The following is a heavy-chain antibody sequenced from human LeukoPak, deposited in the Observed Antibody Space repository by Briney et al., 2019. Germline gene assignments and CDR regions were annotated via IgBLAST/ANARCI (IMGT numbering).Heavy chain of an antibody. J-gene: IGHJ3*02. CDR2: ISGSGGST. Sequence: GGSLRLSCAASGFTFSSYAISWVRQAPGKGLEWVSAISGSGGSTYYADSVKGRFTISRDNSKNPLYLQMNRLKAEDTAVYYCAKDYADSSGWYRAFDIWGQGTMVTVSS. V-gene: IGHV3-23*01. CDR1: GFTFSSYA. D-gene: IGHD6-19*01. CDR3: AKDYADSSGWYRAFDI.